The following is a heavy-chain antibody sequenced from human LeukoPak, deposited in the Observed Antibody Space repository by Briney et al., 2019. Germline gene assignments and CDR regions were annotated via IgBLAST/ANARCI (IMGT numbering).Heavy chain of an antibody. CDR2: IYSSGST. D-gene: IGHD3-16*01. Sequence: SETLTLTCAVYGGSFSGYYWSWIRQPPGKGLEWIGSIYSSGSTYYNPSLKSRVTISVDTSKNQFSLKLTSVTAADTAVYYCARHYGPWGQGTLVTVSS. CDR3: ARHYGP. J-gene: IGHJ5*02. CDR1: GGSFSGYY. V-gene: IGHV4-34*01.